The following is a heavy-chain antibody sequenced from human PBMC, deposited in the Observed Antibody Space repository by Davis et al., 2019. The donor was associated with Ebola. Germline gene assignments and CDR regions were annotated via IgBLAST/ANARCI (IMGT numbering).Heavy chain of an antibody. CDR1: GFTFNDYY. J-gene: IGHJ4*02. CDR2: ISTNYLYT. CDR3: ARDRVSATFDY. Sequence: GGSLRLSCAASGFTFNDYYMSWIRQAPGKGLEWISDISTNYLYTNYADSVKGRFTISRDNAKSSLYLQMNSLRVEDTAIYFCARDRVSATFDYWGQGTLVTVAS. V-gene: IGHV3-11*05. D-gene: IGHD2-15*01.